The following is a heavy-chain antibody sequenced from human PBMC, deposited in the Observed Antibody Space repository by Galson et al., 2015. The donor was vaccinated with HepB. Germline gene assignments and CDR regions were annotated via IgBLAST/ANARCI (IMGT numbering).Heavy chain of an antibody. CDR1: GYSFTSYW. CDR2: IDPSDSYT. Sequence: QSGAEVKKPGESLRISCEGSGYSFTSYWISWVRQMPGKGLEWMGRIDPSDSYTNYSPSFQGHVTISADKSISTAYLQWSSLKASDTAMYYCVREVYSNYVWFDPWGQGTLVTVSS. V-gene: IGHV5-10-1*01. CDR3: VREVYSNYVWFDP. D-gene: IGHD4-11*01. J-gene: IGHJ5*02.